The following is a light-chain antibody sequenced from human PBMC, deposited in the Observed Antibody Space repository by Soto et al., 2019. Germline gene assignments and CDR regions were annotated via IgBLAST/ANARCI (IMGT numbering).Light chain of an antibody. V-gene: IGKV1-5*01. Sequence: IQMTQSPSTLSASVGDRVTITCRASQSVSSWLAWYQQKPGKAPKLLIYDASSLESGVPSRFSGSGSGTEFTLTISSLQPDDFATYYCQQYNSYPMSTFGQGTKLEIK. CDR3: QQYNSYPMST. CDR1: QSVSSW. J-gene: IGKJ2*01. CDR2: DAS.